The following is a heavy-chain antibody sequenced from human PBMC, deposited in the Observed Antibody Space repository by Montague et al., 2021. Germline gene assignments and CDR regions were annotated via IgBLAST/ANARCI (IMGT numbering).Heavy chain of an antibody. J-gene: IGHJ5*02. Sequence: QSGAEVKKPGESLKISCQGSGFSISDYWIAWVRQMPGRGLEWLGIIYPRDSDTRYNPSFQGQVSISADKVINTAYVQWSSLTASDTAIYYCARRGSLVVTGNWFDPWGQGTLVTVSS. V-gene: IGHV5-51*01. CDR1: GFSISDYW. CDR2: IYPRDSDT. CDR3: ARRGSLVVTGNWFDP. D-gene: IGHD1-20*01.